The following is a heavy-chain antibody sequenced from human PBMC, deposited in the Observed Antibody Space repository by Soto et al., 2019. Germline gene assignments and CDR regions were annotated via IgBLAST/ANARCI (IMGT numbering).Heavy chain of an antibody. CDR1: GGSISSSNW. CDR3: ARVSGSYYYGMDV. Sequence: QVQLQESGPGLVKPSGTLSLTCAVSGGSISSSNWWSWVRQPPGKGLEWIGEIYHSGSTNYNPSLKSRVTIPVDKSKNQFSLKLRSVTAADTVVYYCARVSGSYYYGMDVWGQGTTVTVSS. V-gene: IGHV4-4*02. CDR2: IYHSGST. D-gene: IGHD1-26*01. J-gene: IGHJ6*02.